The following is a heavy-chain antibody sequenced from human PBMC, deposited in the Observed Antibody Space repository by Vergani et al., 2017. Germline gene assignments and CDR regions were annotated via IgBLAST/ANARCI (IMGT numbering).Heavy chain of an antibody. D-gene: IGHD6-13*01. CDR1: GYTFTGYY. CDR3: AREEGAQLVPRGMGEFDY. J-gene: IGHJ4*02. CDR2: INPNSGGT. V-gene: IGHV1-2*02. Sequence: QVQLVQSGAEVKKPGASVKVSCKASGYTFTGYYMHWVRQAPGQGLEWMGWINPNSGGTNYAQKLQGRVTMTTDTSTSTAYMELRSLRSDDTAVYYCAREEGAQLVPRGMGEFDYWGQGTLVTVSS.